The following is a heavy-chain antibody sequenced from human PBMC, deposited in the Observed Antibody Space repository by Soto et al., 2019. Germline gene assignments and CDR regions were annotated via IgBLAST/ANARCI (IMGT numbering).Heavy chain of an antibody. CDR3: ARDWAAPPRNRITIFGVVTTGGMDV. CDR1: CGSIISGDYY. J-gene: IGHJ6*02. Sequence: PSATLCLTCTFSCGSIISGDYYWSWIRQPAGGGVDWMGYIYYSGSTYYNPSLKSRVTRSVDTSKNQFSLKLSSVTAADTAVYYCARDWAAPPRNRITIFGVVTTGGMDVWGQGTTVTVSS. D-gene: IGHD3-3*01. CDR2: IYYSGST. V-gene: IGHV4-30-4*01.